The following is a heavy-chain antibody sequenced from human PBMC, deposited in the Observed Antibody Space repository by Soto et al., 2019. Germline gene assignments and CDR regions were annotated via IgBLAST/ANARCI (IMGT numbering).Heavy chain of an antibody. D-gene: IGHD4-17*01. Sequence: GGSLRLSCAASGFTFSRDGMSWVRQAPGKGLEWVSLITDNGGSTYYTDSVKGRFTISRDNTKNTLFLQMNSLRAEDTAVYYCAKERATTTAFDYWGQGALVTVSS. CDR2: ITDNGGST. CDR1: GFTFSRDG. J-gene: IGHJ4*02. V-gene: IGHV3-23*01. CDR3: AKERATTTAFDY.